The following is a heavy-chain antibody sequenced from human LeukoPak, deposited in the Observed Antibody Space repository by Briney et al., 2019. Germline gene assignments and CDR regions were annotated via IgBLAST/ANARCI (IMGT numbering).Heavy chain of an antibody. CDR2: ISAYNGNT. CDR1: GYTFTSYG. CDR3: ARDHASIVGAYFDY. D-gene: IGHD1-26*01. J-gene: IGHJ4*02. Sequence: APVKVSCKASGYTFTSYGISWVRQAPGQGLEWMGWISAYNGNTNYAQKLQGRVTMTTDTSTSTAYMELRSLRSDDTAVYYCARDHASIVGAYFDYWGQGTLVTVSS. V-gene: IGHV1-18*01.